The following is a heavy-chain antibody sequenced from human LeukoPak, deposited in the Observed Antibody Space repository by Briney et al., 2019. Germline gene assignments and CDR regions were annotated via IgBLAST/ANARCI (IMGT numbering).Heavy chain of an antibody. J-gene: IGHJ4*02. V-gene: IGHV3-23*01. CDR3: AIDPNWGTHS. CDR1: GFTFSTYT. CDR2: IGSSGGGI. D-gene: IGHD7-27*01. Sequence: GGSLRLSCAASGFTFSTYTMYWVRHPPGKRLERVSIIGSSGGGIHYADSVKGRFTISRDNSKNALYLQMNSLRVEDMAVYYCAIDPNWGTHSWGQGVLVTVSS.